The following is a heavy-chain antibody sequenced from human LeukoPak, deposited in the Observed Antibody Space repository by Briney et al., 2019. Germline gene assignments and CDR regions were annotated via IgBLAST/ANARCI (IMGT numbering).Heavy chain of an antibody. V-gene: IGHV3-53*01. CDR1: GFTVRSHS. J-gene: IGHJ4*02. CDR2: IYSGGST. Sequence: GGSLRLSCAASGFTVRSHSMSWVRQAPGKGLEWVSAIYSGGSTYYADSVKGRFTISRDNSNNTLYLQMNSLRAEDTAVYYCARDLSYWGQGTLVTVSS. CDR3: ARDLSY.